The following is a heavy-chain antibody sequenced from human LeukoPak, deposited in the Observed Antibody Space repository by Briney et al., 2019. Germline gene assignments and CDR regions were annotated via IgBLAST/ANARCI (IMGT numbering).Heavy chain of an antibody. CDR3: TRRRNYLSHFDY. Sequence: SETLSLTCTVYGGSFSGYYWNWIRQPPGKGLEWIGEINHSGTTNYNPSLKSRVTISVDTSKNQFSLKLSSVTAADTAVYYCTRRRNYLSHFDYWGQGSLVTVSS. CDR1: GGSFSGYY. CDR2: INHSGTT. D-gene: IGHD1-7*01. V-gene: IGHV4-34*01. J-gene: IGHJ4*02.